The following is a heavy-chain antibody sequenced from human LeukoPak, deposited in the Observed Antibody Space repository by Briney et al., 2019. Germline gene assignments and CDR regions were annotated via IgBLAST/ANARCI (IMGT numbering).Heavy chain of an antibody. Sequence: SQTLSLTCTVSGGSISSGGYYWSWIRQHPGKGLEWIGYIYYSGSTYYNPSLKSRVTISVDTSKNQFSLKLSSVTAADTAVYYCARDSSGGSSVDYWGQGTLVTVSS. CDR3: ARDSSGGSSVDY. CDR1: GGSISSGGYY. CDR2: IYYSGST. D-gene: IGHD6-6*01. J-gene: IGHJ4*02. V-gene: IGHV4-31*03.